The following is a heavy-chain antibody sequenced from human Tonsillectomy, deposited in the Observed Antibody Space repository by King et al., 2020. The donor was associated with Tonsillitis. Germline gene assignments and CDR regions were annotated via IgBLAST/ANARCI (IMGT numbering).Heavy chain of an antibody. CDR2: IYYSGST. J-gene: IGHJ4*02. CDR1: GGSISSSSYY. Sequence: LQLQESGPGLVKPSETLSLTCTVSGGSISSSSYYWGWIRQPPGKGLEWIGSIYYSGSTYYNPSLKSRVTISVDTSKNQFSLKLSSVTAADTAVYYCASRGVVRIYYFDYWGQGTLVTVSS. D-gene: IGHD3-10*01. V-gene: IGHV4-39*07. CDR3: ASRGVVRIYYFDY.